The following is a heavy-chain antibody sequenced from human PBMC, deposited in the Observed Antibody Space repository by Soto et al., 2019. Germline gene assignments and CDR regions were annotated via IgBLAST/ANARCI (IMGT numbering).Heavy chain of an antibody. CDR1: GGSFSGYY. J-gene: IGHJ6*02. CDR2: INHSGST. CDR3: ERETVGATTRGHYYGMDV. Sequence: SETLSLTCAVYGGSFSGYYRSSIRQPPGKGLEWIGEINHSGSTNYNPSLKSRVTISVDTSKNQFSLKLSSVTAADTAVYYCERETVGATTRGHYYGMDVWGQGTTVT. V-gene: IGHV4-34*01. D-gene: IGHD1-26*01.